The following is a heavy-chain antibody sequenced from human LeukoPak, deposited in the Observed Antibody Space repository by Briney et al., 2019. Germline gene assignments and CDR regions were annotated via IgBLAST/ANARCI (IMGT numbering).Heavy chain of an antibody. CDR1: GGSISSYY. CDR3: ARDIPGYCSSTSCRGNWFDP. V-gene: IGHV4-4*07. Sequence: PSETLSLTCTVSGGSISSYYWSWIRQPAGKGLEWIRRIYTSGSTNYNPSLKSRVTMSEDTSKNQFSLKLSSVTAADTAVYYCARDIPGYCSSTSCRGNWFDPWGQGTLVTVSS. D-gene: IGHD2-2*01. CDR2: IYTSGST. J-gene: IGHJ5*02.